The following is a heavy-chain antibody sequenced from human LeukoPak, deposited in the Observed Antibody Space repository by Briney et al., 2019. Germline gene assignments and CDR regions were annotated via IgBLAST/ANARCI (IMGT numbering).Heavy chain of an antibody. V-gene: IGHV3-48*03. D-gene: IGHD2-2*01. CDR2: ISSSGSTI. CDR3: ARDHCSSTSCYDQWRYYYYMDV. CDR1: AFTFSSYA. J-gene: IGHJ6*03. Sequence: PGGSLRLSCVASAFTFSSYAMNWVRQAPGKGLEWVSYISSSGSTIYYADSVKGRFTISRDNAKNSLYLQMNSLRAEDTAVYYCARDHCSSTSCYDQWRYYYYMDVWGKGTTVTVSS.